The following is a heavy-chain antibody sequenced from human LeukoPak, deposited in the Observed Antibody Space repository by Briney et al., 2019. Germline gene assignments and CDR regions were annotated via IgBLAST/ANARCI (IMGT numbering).Heavy chain of an antibody. J-gene: IGHJ4*02. V-gene: IGHV3-23*01. Sequence: GGSLRLSCAASGFTFSSYAMSWIRQAPGKGLEWVSAISGSGGSTYYADSVKGRFTISRDNSKNRLYLQMNSLRAEDTAVYYCAKGDPYGSGTTYPLDYFDYWGQGTLVTVSS. CDR1: GFTFSSYA. D-gene: IGHD3-10*01. CDR2: ISGSGGST. CDR3: AKGDPYGSGTTYPLDYFDY.